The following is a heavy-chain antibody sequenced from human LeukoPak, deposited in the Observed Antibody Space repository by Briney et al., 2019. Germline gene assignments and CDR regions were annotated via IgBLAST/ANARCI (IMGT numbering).Heavy chain of an antibody. V-gene: IGHV1-69*01. J-gene: IGHJ6*02. CDR1: GGTFSSYA. CDR2: IIPIFGTA. D-gene: IGHD3-16*01. CDR3: ARVWVTPYYYYGMDV. Sequence: PVKVSCRASGGTFSSYAISWVRQAPGQGLEWMGGIIPIFGTANYAQKFQGRVTITADESTSTAYMELSSLRSEDTAVYYCARVWVTPYYYYGMDVWGQGTTVTVSS.